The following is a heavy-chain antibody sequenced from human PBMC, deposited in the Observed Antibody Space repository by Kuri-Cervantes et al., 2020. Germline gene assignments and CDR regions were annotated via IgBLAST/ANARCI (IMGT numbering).Heavy chain of an antibody. CDR2: IGSGGAT. CDR1: GFPFSTFD. CDR3: AKDVMVQGVTPFDY. D-gene: IGHD3-10*01. V-gene: IGHV3-13*01. Sequence: GGSLRLSCAASGFPFSTFDMHWVRQAAGKGLEWVSSIGSGGATFYADSVRGRFTIFRENARDSVFLQMNSLRAEDTAVYYCAKDVMVQGVTPFDYWGQGTLVTVLL. J-gene: IGHJ4*02.